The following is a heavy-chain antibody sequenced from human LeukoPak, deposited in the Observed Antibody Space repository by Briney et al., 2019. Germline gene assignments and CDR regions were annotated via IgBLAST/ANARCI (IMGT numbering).Heavy chain of an antibody. CDR1: GGSISSYY. CDR2: IYYSGST. Sequence: PSETLSLTCTVSGGSISSYYWSWIRQPPGKGLEWIGYIYYSGSTNYNPSLKSRVTISVDTSKNQFSLKLSSVTAADTAVYYCARGPRIMSTFGGVIAPKKLGWFDPWGQGTLVTVSS. CDR3: ARGPRIMSTFGGVIAPKKLGWFDP. D-gene: IGHD3-16*02. J-gene: IGHJ5*02. V-gene: IGHV4-59*08.